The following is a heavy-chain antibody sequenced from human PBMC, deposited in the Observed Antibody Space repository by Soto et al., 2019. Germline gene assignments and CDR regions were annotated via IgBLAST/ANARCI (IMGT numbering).Heavy chain of an antibody. CDR1: GFTFTDYY. V-gene: IGHV3-11*01. J-gene: IGHJ4*02. CDR3: ANGPLDF. CDR2: IGDSGTKK. Sequence: QVRLVEFGGGLVKPGGSLRLSCAASGFTFTDYYMSWIRQAPGRGLEWVSYIGDSGTKKYYVDSVKGRFTISRDNAKNSLFLQMNSLRPEDTAVYYCANGPLDFWGQGTLVTVSS.